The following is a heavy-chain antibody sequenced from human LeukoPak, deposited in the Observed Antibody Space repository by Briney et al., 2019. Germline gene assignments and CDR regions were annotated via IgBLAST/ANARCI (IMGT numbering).Heavy chain of an antibody. CDR3: ARTIYYDTAIDY. Sequence: GGSLRLSCAASGFTFSSYSMNWVRQAPGKGLEWVSSISSSSSYIYYADSVKGRFTISRDNSKNTLYLQMNSLRAEDTAVYYCARTIYYDTAIDYWGQGTLVTVSS. V-gene: IGHV3-21*04. CDR1: GFTFSSYS. J-gene: IGHJ4*02. D-gene: IGHD3-22*01. CDR2: ISSSSSYI.